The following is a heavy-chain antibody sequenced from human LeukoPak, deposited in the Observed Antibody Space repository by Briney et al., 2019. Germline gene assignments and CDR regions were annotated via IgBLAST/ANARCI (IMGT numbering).Heavy chain of an antibody. Sequence: SETLSLTCTVSGGSITSSNYYWGWIRQPPGQGLEWIGTIYYGGNTYYNPSLKSRVTISVDTSKNQFSLKVSSVTAADTAVYYCARQTGSGLFILPGGQGTLVTVSS. CDR3: ARQTGSGLFILP. J-gene: IGHJ4*02. V-gene: IGHV4-39*01. D-gene: IGHD3/OR15-3a*01. CDR2: IYYGGNT. CDR1: GGSITSSNYY.